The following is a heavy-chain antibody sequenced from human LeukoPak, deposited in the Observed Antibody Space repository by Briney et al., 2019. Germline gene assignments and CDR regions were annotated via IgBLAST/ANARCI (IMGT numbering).Heavy chain of an antibody. D-gene: IGHD3-10*01. Sequence: SETLSLTCAVYGGSFSGYYWSWIRQPPGKGLEWSGEINHSGSTNYNPSLKSRVTISVDTSKNQFSLKLSSVTAADTAVYYCADGSGKARFDYWGQGTLVTVSS. J-gene: IGHJ4*02. CDR1: GGSFSGYY. CDR3: ADGSGKARFDY. CDR2: INHSGST. V-gene: IGHV4-34*01.